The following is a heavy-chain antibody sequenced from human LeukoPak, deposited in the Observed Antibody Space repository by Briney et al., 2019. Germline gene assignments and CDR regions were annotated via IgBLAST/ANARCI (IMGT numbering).Heavy chain of an antibody. V-gene: IGHV1-18*01. CDR3: ARDSPYSSSSLGFDY. Sequence: GASVKVSCKASGYIFTKFGISWVRQAPGQGLEWMGWISAYNGNTNYEQKVQGRVTMTTDTSTGTAYMELRSLRSDDTAVYYCARDSPYSSSSLGFDYWGQGSLVTVSS. CDR1: GYIFTKFG. J-gene: IGHJ4*02. D-gene: IGHD6-13*01. CDR2: ISAYNGNT.